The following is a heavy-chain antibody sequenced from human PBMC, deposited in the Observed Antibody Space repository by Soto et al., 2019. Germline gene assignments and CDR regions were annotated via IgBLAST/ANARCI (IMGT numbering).Heavy chain of an antibody. CDR2: ISSSSSTI. Sequence: GGSLRLSCAASGFTFSSYSMNWVRQAPGKGLEWVSYISSSSSTIYYADSVKGRFTISRDNAKNSLYLQMNSLRAEDTAVYYCARESGGFMVRGVNFDYWGQGTLVTVSS. D-gene: IGHD3-10*01. CDR3: ARESGGFMVRGVNFDY. V-gene: IGHV3-48*01. CDR1: GFTFSSYS. J-gene: IGHJ4*02.